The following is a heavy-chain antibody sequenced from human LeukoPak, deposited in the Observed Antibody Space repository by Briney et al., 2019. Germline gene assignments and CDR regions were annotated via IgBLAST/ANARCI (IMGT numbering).Heavy chain of an antibody. V-gene: IGHV4-61*02. Sequence: SQTLSLTCTVSGGSISSGTYYWSWIRQPAGKGLEWIGRIYSSGSTSYNPSLESRVTISVDTSKNRFSLKLSSVTAADTAVYYYAIHDYGDRDAFDIWGQGTMVTVSS. CDR2: IYSSGST. CDR3: AIHDYGDRDAFDI. J-gene: IGHJ3*02. CDR1: GGSISSGTYY. D-gene: IGHD4-17*01.